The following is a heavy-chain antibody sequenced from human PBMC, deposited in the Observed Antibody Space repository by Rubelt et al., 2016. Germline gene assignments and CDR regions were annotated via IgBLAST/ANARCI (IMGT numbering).Heavy chain of an antibody. CDR2: IYSGGNT. CDR1: GFIVSSNY. V-gene: IGHV3-53*01. CDR3: ARSEAVGAPFDC. D-gene: IGHD1-26*01. J-gene: IGHJ4*02. Sequence: EVQLVESGGGLIQPGGSLRLSCAASGFIVSSNYMSWVHQAPGKGLEWVSVIYSGGNTYYADSVRGRFTIPRDNSKNTLYLRMNSLRAEDTAVFYCARSEAVGAPFDCWGQGTLVTVSS.